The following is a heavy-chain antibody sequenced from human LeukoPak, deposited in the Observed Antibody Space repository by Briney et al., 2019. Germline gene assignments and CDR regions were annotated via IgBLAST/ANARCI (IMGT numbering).Heavy chain of an antibody. D-gene: IGHD3-22*01. CDR2: INPSGGST. CDR1: GYTFTSYD. CDR3: ARVLHDSSGYYYDTHAFDI. V-gene: IGHV1-8*03. Sequence: SVKVSCKASGYTFTSYDINWVRQATGQGLEWMGIINPSGGSTSYAQKFQGRVTITRNTSISTAYMELSSLRSEDTAVYCCARVLHDSSGYYYDTHAFDIWGQGTMVTVSS. J-gene: IGHJ3*02.